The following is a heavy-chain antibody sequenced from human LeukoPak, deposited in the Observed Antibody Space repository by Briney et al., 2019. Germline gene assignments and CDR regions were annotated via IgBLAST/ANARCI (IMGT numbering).Heavy chain of an antibody. CDR3: ARRDCYGGSCYPDY. V-gene: IGHV4-59*01. Sequence: PSETLSLTCTVSGGSISSYYWGWIRQPPGKGLEWIGYIYYSGSTNYNPSLKSRVTISLDTSKNKFSLNLSSVTSADTAVYYCARRDCYGGSCYPDYWGQGTLVTVSS. D-gene: IGHD2-15*01. CDR1: GGSISSYY. CDR2: IYYSGST. J-gene: IGHJ4*02.